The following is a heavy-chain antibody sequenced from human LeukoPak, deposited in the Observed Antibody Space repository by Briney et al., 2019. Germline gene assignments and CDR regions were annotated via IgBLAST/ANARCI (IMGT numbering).Heavy chain of an antibody. Sequence: GGSLRLSCAASGFTFSDYYMSWIRQVPGKGLEWVSAISGSGSSTYYTDSVKGRFTISRDNSKNTLYLQMNSLRAEDTAVYYCAKSSGSYLDWGQGTLVTVSS. J-gene: IGHJ4*02. CDR2: ISGSGSST. D-gene: IGHD1-26*01. V-gene: IGHV3-23*01. CDR3: AKSSGSYLD. CDR1: GFTFSDYY.